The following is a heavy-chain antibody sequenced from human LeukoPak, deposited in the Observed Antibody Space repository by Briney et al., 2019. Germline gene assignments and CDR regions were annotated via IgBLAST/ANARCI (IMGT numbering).Heavy chain of an antibody. J-gene: IGHJ4*02. CDR2: ISYDGSNK. Sequence: GGSLRLSCAASGFTFSSYAMHWVRQATGKGLEWVAVISYDGSNKYYADSVKGRFTISRDNSKNTLYLQMNSLRAEDTAVYYCAGDSPITILKDYYFDYWGQGTLVTVSS. D-gene: IGHD3-3*01. CDR3: AGDSPITILKDYYFDY. CDR1: GFTFSSYA. V-gene: IGHV3-30-3*01.